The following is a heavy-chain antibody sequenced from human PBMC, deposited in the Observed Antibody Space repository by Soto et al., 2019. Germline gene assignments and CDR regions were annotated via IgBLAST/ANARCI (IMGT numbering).Heavy chain of an antibody. V-gene: IGHV3-23*01. J-gene: IGHJ6*02. Sequence: DVQLLESGGGVVQPGGSLRLSCAASGFVFRNLTMNWVRQGPGKGLVYVAIISFNGGVIFDADSVRGRFTISRDNAKNILYLDMTNLRPEDSGVYYCAKIMVQGVLVDALDVWGRGTTVTVS. CDR1: GFVFRNLT. D-gene: IGHD3-10*01. CDR2: ISFNGGVI. CDR3: AKIMVQGVLVDALDV.